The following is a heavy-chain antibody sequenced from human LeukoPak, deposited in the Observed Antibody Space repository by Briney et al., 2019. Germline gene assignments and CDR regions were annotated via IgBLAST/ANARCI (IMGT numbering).Heavy chain of an antibody. D-gene: IGHD6-13*01. V-gene: IGHV3-33*01. J-gene: IGHJ6*02. CDR2: IWYDGSNK. CDR3: ARALSRRIAAAGPLDYYYGMDV. CDR1: GFTFSSYG. Sequence: GGSLRLSCAASGFTFSSYGMHWVRQAPGKGLEWVAVIWYDGSNKYYADSVKGRFTISRDNSKNTLYLQMNSLRAEDTAVYYCARALSRRIAAAGPLDYYYGMDVWGQGTTVTVSS.